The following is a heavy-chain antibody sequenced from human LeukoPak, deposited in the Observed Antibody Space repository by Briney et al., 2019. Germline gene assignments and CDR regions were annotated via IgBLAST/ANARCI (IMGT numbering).Heavy chain of an antibody. CDR3: AKGPAVNLDQ. Sequence: GGSLRLSCAASGLSFSAYAMTWVRQVPGKGLEWVSGISGSGSATYYADSVKGRFTISRDNSKNTLYLQMNSLRVDDTAVYYCAKGPAVNLDQWGQGTLVTVSS. CDR2: ISGSGSAT. CDR1: GLSFSAYA. J-gene: IGHJ4*02. V-gene: IGHV3-23*01. D-gene: IGHD4-23*01.